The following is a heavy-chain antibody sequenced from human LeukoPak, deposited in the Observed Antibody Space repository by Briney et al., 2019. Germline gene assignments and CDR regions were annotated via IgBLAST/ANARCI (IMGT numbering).Heavy chain of an antibody. CDR2: IYPGDSDT. Sequence: GESLKISCKTSEYRITNYWIGWGRHLPGRGLEWMGIIYPGDSDTRYSPSFQGHVTISADNSISTAYLQWSSLKASDTAMYYCARHRGPHVPMSYYYYMDVWGKGTTVTVSS. D-gene: IGHD3-10*01. J-gene: IGHJ6*03. CDR3: ARHRGPHVPMSYYYYMDV. V-gene: IGHV5-51*01. CDR1: EYRITNYW.